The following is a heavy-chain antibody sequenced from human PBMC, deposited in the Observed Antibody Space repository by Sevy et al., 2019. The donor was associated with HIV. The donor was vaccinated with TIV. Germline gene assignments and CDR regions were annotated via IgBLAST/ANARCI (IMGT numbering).Heavy chain of an antibody. J-gene: IGHJ5*02. Sequence: GESLKISCSASGFSFDNYVMNWFRQAPGKGLEWVGFIRSKLYGGTTESAASVKGRFTISRDDSKSIAYLQMNSLKTEDSGVYYCSRDRYGSQSYAADHWGQGTLVTVSS. V-gene: IGHV3-49*03. CDR1: GFSFDNYV. CDR2: IRSKLYGGTT. D-gene: IGHD3-10*01. CDR3: SRDRYGSQSYAADH.